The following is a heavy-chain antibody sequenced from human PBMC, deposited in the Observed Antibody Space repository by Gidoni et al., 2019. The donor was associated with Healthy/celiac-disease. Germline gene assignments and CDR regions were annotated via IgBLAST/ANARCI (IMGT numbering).Heavy chain of an antibody. CDR2: IKSKTDGGTT. D-gene: IGHD2-15*01. CDR3: TTDEVVVAATPVFVDY. V-gene: IGHV3-15*01. J-gene: IGHJ4*02. CDR1: GFTFSNAG. Sequence: EVQLVESGGGLVKPGGSLRLSCAASGFTFSNAGMSWVRQAPGQGLELVGRIKSKTDGGTTDYAAPVKGRFTISRDDSKNTLYLQMNSLKTEDTAVYYCTTDEVVVAATPVFVDYWGQGTLVTVSS.